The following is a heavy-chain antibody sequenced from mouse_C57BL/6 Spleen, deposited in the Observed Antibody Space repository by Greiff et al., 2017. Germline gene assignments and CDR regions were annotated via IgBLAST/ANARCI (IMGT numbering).Heavy chain of an antibody. CDR3: AIYYGPYDAMDY. CDR1: GYTFTSYW. CDR2: IYPSDSET. D-gene: IGHD2-1*01. J-gene: IGHJ4*01. V-gene: IGHV1-61*01. Sequence: QVQLQQPGAELVRPGSSVKLSCKASGYTFTSYWMDWVKQRPGQGLEWIGNIYPSDSETHYNQKFKDKATLTVDKSSSTAYMQLSSLTSEDSAVYYCAIYYGPYDAMDYWGQGTSVTVSS.